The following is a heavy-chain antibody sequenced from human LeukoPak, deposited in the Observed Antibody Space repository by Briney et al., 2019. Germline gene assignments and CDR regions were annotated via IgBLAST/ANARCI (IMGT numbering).Heavy chain of an antibody. CDR2: INHSGST. V-gene: IGHV4-34*01. D-gene: IGHD2-2*01. CDR1: GGSFSGYY. Sequence: SETLSLTCAVYGGSFSGYYWSWISQPPGKGLEWIGEINHSGSTNYNTSLKSRVTISVDTSKNQFSLKLSSVTAADTAVYYCARRNKYQLLLLPERYGMDVWGQGTTVTVSS. J-gene: IGHJ6*02. CDR3: ARRNKYQLLLLPERYGMDV.